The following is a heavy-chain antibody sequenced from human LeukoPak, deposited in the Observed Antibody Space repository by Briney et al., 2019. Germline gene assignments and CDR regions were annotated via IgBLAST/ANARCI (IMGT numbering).Heavy chain of an antibody. CDR1: GGSFSGYY. CDR3: ASRWVDYGDYVDY. CDR2: INHSGST. J-gene: IGHJ4*02. V-gene: IGHV4-34*01. Sequence: SSETLSLTCAVYGGSFSGYYWSWIRQPPGKGLEWIGEINHSGSTNYNPSLKSRVTISVDTSKNQFSLKLSSVTAADTAVYYCASRWVDYGDYVDYWGQGTLVTVSS. D-gene: IGHD4-17*01.